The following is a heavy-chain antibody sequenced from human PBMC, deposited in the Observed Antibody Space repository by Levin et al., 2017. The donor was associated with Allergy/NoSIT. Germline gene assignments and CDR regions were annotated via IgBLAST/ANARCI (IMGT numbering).Heavy chain of an antibody. D-gene: IGHD3-10*01. CDR1: GGSISSGRYH. Sequence: LRLSCSVSGGSISSGRYHWTWIRQPPGKGLEWLGYIYSTGGTFYNPSLKSRVTLSLDTSKNQLSLKLNSVSAADTAVYYCARGVYGSGTNHNGIDYWGQGTLVTVSS. CDR3: ARGVYGSGTNHNGIDY. V-gene: IGHV4-30-4*01. J-gene: IGHJ4*02. CDR2: IYSTGGT.